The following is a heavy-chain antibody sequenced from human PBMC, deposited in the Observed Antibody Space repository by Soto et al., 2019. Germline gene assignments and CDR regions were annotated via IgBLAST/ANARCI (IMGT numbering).Heavy chain of an antibody. CDR1: GFTFSNYW. D-gene: IGHD6-13*01. CDR3: ARSGTSRSGGFDP. J-gene: IGHJ5*02. Sequence: GGSLRLSCAASGFTFSNYWMTWVRQAPGTGLEWVANIKQDGSEEYYVDSVKGRFTISRDNAKNSLYLEMNSLRAEDTALYYCARSGTSRSGGFDPWGQGTLVTVSS. V-gene: IGHV3-7*01. CDR2: IKQDGSEE.